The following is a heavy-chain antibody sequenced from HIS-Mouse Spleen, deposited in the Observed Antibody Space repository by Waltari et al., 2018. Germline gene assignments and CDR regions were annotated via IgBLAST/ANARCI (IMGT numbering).Heavy chain of an antibody. D-gene: IGHD4-4*01. J-gene: IGHJ4*02. CDR2: INHSGST. CDR1: GGSFRGYY. V-gene: IGHV4-34*01. Sequence: QVQLQQWGAGLLKPSETLSLTCAVSGGSFRGYYWSWIRQPPGKGLEWIGEINHSGSTNYNPSLKSRVTISVDTSKNQFSLKLSSVTAADTAVYYCARDYSNYLYYFDYWGQGTLVTVSS. CDR3: ARDYSNYLYYFDY.